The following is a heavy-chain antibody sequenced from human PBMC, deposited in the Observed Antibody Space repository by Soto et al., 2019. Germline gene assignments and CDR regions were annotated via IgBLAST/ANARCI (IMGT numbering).Heavy chain of an antibody. V-gene: IGHV6-1*01. D-gene: IGHD3-10*01. CDR1: GDSVSSNSAA. Sequence: QVQLQQSGPGLVKPSQTLSLTCAISGDSVSSNSAAWNWIRQSPSRGLEWLGRTYDRSNWYNDYAVSVKSRIPINPDTSKNQFSRQLNSVTPEDTAVYYCARDTSGSGSYSYFNFWYYYYGMDVWGQGTTVTVSS. CDR2: TYDRSNWYN. J-gene: IGHJ6*02. CDR3: ARDTSGSGSYSYFNFWYYYYGMDV.